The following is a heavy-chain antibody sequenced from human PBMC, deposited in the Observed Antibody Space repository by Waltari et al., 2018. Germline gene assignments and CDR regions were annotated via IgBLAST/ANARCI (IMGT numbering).Heavy chain of an antibody. D-gene: IGHD3-22*01. Sequence: QVQLVQSGAEVKKPGASVQVPCTASGSTFTGYYLQWVRQGPGQGVEWMGWINTQSTGTGYAQKFQGRVRVTRDTSLSTAYMELSRLKSDDSAVYYCARGSLGYYHDSSGSFDFWGQGTMVTVSS. CDR2: INTQSTGT. CDR1: GSTFTGYY. V-gene: IGHV1-2*02. J-gene: IGHJ3*01. CDR3: ARGSLGYYHDSSGSFDF.